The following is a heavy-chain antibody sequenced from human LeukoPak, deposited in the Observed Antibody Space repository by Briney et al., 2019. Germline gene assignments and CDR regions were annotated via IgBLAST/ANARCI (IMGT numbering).Heavy chain of an antibody. CDR3: AKDSGVRGRGTPFYFDY. D-gene: IGHD3-10*01. CDR2: LYSAGST. CDR1: EFSVKYNY. Sequence: PGGSLRLSCAASEFSVKYNYMTWVRQAPGKGLEWVSLLYSAGSTNYADSVKGRFTISRDNSKNTLYLQMNSLRAEDTAVYYCAKDSGVRGRGTPFYFDYWGQGTLVTVSS. J-gene: IGHJ4*02. V-gene: IGHV3-53*01.